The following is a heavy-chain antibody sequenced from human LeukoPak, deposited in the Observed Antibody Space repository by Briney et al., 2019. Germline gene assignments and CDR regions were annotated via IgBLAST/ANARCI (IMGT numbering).Heavy chain of an antibody. CDR3: ARGSSYVWGSYRHFDY. V-gene: IGHV1-2*06. D-gene: IGHD3-16*02. CDR1: GYTFTGYY. J-gene: IGHJ4*02. Sequence: ASVKVSCKASGYTFTGYYMHWVRQAPGQGLEWMGRINPNSGGTNYAQKFQGRVTMTRDTSISTAYMELSSLRSEDTAVYYCARGSSYVWGSYRHFDYWGQGTLVTVSS. CDR2: INPNSGGT.